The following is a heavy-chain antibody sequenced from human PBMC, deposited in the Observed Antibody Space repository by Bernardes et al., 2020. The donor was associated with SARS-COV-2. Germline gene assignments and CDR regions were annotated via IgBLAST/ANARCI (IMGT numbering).Heavy chain of an antibody. V-gene: IGHV3-23*01. CDR2: ISASASST. Sequence: GGSLRLSCAASGFTFSTYAMSWVRQAPGKGLEWVSGISASASSTYYADSVRGRFTISRDDSKNSLYLEMNSLKTEDTAVYYCARDTVGTIDYWGQGTLVTVSS. J-gene: IGHJ4*02. CDR1: GFTFSTYA. D-gene: IGHD1-26*01. CDR3: ARDTVGTIDY.